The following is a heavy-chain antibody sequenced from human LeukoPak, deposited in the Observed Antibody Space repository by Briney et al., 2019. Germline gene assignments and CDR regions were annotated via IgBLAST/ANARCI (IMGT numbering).Heavy chain of an antibody. Sequence: SQTLSLTCTVSGGSISSGGYYWSWIRQHPGKGLEWIGYIYYSGSTYYNPSLKSRVTISVDTSKNQFSLKLSSVTAADTAVYYCARSPAGIAVAGTLGYYFDYWGQGTLVTVSS. J-gene: IGHJ4*02. CDR1: GGSISSGGYY. CDR2: IYYSGST. D-gene: IGHD6-19*01. CDR3: ARSPAGIAVAGTLGYYFDY. V-gene: IGHV4-31*03.